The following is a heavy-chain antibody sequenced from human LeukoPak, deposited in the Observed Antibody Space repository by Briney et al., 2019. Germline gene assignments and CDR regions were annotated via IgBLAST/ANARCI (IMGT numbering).Heavy chain of an antibody. J-gene: IGHJ4*02. V-gene: IGHV4-39*01. CDR1: AFTFSSYA. CDR2: LYYSGST. CDR3: ASQPREQLVLSAPIDY. Sequence: GSLRLSCAASAFTFSSYAMTWVRQPPGKGLEWIGSLYYSGSTYYNPSLKSRVTISVDTSKNQFSLKLSSVTAADTAVYYCASQPREQLVLSAPIDYWGQGTLVTVSS. D-gene: IGHD6-13*01.